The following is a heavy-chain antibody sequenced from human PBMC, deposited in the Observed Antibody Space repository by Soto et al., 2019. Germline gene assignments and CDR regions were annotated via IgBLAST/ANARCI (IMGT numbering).Heavy chain of an antibody. CDR2: IIPILGIA. CDR1: GGTFSSYT. V-gene: IGHV1-69*02. CDR3: ARVVLGYCSGGSCYSDAFDI. Sequence: ASVKVSCKASGGTFSSYTISWVRQAPGQGLEWMGRIIPILGIANYAQKFQGRVTITADKSTSTAYMELSSLRSEDTAVYYCARVVLGYCSGGSCYSDAFDIWGQGTMVTVSS. D-gene: IGHD2-15*01. J-gene: IGHJ3*02.